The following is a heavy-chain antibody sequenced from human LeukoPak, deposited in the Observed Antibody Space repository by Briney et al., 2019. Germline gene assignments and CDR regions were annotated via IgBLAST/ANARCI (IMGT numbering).Heavy chain of an antibody. V-gene: IGHV3-11*01. J-gene: IGHJ5*02. CDR1: GFTFSDYY. CDR3: AREMSSGWPTTDLYNWFDH. CDR2: ISSSGSTI. Sequence: GGSLRLSCAASGFTFSDYYMSWIRQAPGKGQEWVSYISSSGSTIYYADSVKGRFTISSDNAKNSLYLQMNSLRAEDTAVYYCAREMSSGWPTTDLYNWFDHWGQGTLVTVSS. D-gene: IGHD6-19*01.